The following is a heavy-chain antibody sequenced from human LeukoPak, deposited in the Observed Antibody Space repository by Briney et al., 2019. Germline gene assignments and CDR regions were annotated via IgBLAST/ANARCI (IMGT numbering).Heavy chain of an antibody. Sequence: TSETLSLTCTVSGVSISSSSYYWSWIRQPAGKGLEWIGRIYVSGSTIYNPSLKSRVTISVDTSKNQLSLKLSSVTAADTAVYYCAGAPAGSLEWLSPFDYWGQGTLVTVSS. CDR2: IYVSGST. CDR1: GVSISSSSYY. CDR3: AGAPAGSLEWLSPFDY. D-gene: IGHD3-3*01. V-gene: IGHV4-61*02. J-gene: IGHJ4*02.